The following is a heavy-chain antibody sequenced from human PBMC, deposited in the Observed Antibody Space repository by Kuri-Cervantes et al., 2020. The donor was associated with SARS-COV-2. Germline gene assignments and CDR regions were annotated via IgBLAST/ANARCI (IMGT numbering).Heavy chain of an antibody. CDR2: INHSGST. D-gene: IGHD3-10*01. J-gene: IGHJ4*02. CDR1: GGSFSGYY. Sequence: GSLRLSCAVHGGSFSGYYWSWIRQPPGKGLEWIGEINHSGSTNYNPSLKSRVTTSVDTSKNQFSLKLSSVTAADTAVYYCARGQNSELLWFGESISYYFDYWGQGTLVTVSS. CDR3: ARGQNSELLWFGESISYYFDY. V-gene: IGHV4-34*01.